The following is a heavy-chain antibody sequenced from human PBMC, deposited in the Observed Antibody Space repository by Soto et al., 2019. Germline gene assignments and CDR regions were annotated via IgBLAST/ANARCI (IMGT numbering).Heavy chain of an antibody. V-gene: IGHV1-69*13. CDR3: ARELYGDYEDDAFDI. D-gene: IGHD4-17*01. CDR2: IIPIFGTA. J-gene: IGHJ3*02. CDR1: GGTFSSYA. Sequence: SVKVSCKASGGTFSSYAISWVRQAPGQGLEWMGGIIPIFGTANYAQKFQGRVTITADESTSTAYMELSSLRSEDTAVYYCARELYGDYEDDAFDIWGQGTMVTVSS.